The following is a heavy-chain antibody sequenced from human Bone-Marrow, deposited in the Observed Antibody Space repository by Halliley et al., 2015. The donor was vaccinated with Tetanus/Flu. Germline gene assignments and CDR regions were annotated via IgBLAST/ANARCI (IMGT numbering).Heavy chain of an antibody. Sequence: SLRLSCSASGFTFSNYAMHWVRQAPGKGLEYVSAISPNGGSTYFADSVKGRFTISRDNSRNTLYLQMSSLRAEDTALYYCVKDRLDCTDGVCYAFAQWGQGTLITVSS. CDR3: VKDRLDCTDGVCYAFAQ. CDR2: ISPNGGST. D-gene: IGHD2-8*01. V-gene: IGHV3-64*03. CDR1: GFTFSNYA. J-gene: IGHJ4*02.